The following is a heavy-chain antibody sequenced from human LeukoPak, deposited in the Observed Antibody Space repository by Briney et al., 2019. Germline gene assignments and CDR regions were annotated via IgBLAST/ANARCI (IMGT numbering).Heavy chain of an antibody. V-gene: IGHV4-39*01. CDR2: IYYSGTT. CDR3: VRQASDYFYYYMDV. J-gene: IGHJ6*03. Sequence: PSETLSLTCTVSGGSISTSNYYWGWIRQPPGKGLEWIGTIYYSGTTYYNPSLESRVTISEDTSKNQFSLMLRSVTAADTAVYFCVRQASDYFYYYMDVWGKGTTVTVSS. CDR1: GGSISTSNYY.